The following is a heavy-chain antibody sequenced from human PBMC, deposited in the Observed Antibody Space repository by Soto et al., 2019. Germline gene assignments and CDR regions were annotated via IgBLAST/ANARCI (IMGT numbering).Heavy chain of an antibody. CDR3: AREGITMIGYGMDV. CDR2: ISYSGST. J-gene: IGHJ6*02. Sequence: SETLSLTCTVSGGSVSSGSYYWNWIRQPPGKGLEWIGYISYSGSTNYNPSLKSRVTISVDTSKKQFSLKLSSVTAADTAVYYCAREGITMIGYGMDVWGQGTTVTVSS. D-gene: IGHD3-22*01. CDR1: GGSVSSGSYY. V-gene: IGHV4-61*01.